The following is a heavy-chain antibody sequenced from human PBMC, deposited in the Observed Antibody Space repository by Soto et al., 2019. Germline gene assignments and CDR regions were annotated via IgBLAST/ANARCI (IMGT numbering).Heavy chain of an antibody. Sequence: ETLSLTCAASEFTFSSYAMSWVRQAPWKGLEWVSAISGSGGSTYYADSVKGRFTISRDNSKNTLYLQMNSLRAEDTAVYYCAKLNSGQIVGELVPLYYYYYGMDVWGQGTTVTVSS. D-gene: IGHD3-10*01. CDR1: EFTFSSYA. CDR3: AKLNSGQIVGELVPLYYYYYGMDV. V-gene: IGHV3-23*01. CDR2: ISGSGGST. J-gene: IGHJ6*02.